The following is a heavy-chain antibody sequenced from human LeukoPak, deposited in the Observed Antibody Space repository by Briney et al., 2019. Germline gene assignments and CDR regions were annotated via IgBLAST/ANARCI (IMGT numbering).Heavy chain of an antibody. J-gene: IGHJ5*02. CDR3: ARVRLPGIAAAGTWWFDP. CDR1: GYTFTSYG. Sequence: ASVKVSCKASGYTFTSYGISWVRQAPGQGLERMGWISAYNGNTNYAQKLQGRVTMTTDTSTSTAYMELRSLRSDDTAVYYCARVRLPGIAAAGTWWFDPWGQGTLVTVSS. D-gene: IGHD6-13*01. V-gene: IGHV1-18*01. CDR2: ISAYNGNT.